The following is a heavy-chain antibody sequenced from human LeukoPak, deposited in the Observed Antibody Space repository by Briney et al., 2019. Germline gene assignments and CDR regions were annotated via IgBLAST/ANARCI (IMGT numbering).Heavy chain of an antibody. CDR2: IYYSGST. CDR1: GGSISSYY. CDR3: ARVRKDTMTLDP. D-gene: IGHD3-22*01. J-gene: IGHJ5*02. Sequence: SETLSLTCTVSGGSISSYYWSWIRQPPGKGLDWIGYIYYSGSTNYNPSLKSRVTISVDTSKNQFSLKLSSVTAADTAVYYCARVRKDTMTLDPWGQGTLVTVSS. V-gene: IGHV4-59*01.